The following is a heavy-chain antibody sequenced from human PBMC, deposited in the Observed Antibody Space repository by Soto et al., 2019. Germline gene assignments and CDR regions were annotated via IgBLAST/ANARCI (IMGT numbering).Heavy chain of an antibody. CDR1: GASISSGIYY. Sequence: PSATLDITCSVSGASISSGIYYWGCILQTPGRGLEWIASMYHGGTTYSNPSLKSRVTISVDTSKNQFSLRLTSVTAADTAVYYCARSGVRAAAKNWLDQWGQGTLVPGSS. CDR2: MYHGGTT. J-gene: IGHJ5*02. V-gene: IGHV4-39*01. D-gene: IGHD6-13*01. CDR3: ARSGVRAAAKNWLDQ.